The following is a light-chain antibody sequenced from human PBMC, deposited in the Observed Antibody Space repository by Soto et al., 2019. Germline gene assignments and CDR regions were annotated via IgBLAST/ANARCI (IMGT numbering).Light chain of an antibody. V-gene: IGLV2-23*02. J-gene: IGLJ1*01. CDR2: EVS. Sequence: QSALTQPASVSGSPGQSITISCTGTSSDVGSYNLVSWYQQHPGKAPKLMIYEVSKRPSGVSNRFSGSKSGNTASLTISGLQAEDEADYYCCSYAGNSIYVFGTGTKVTVL. CDR1: SSDVGSYNL. CDR3: CSYAGNSIYV.